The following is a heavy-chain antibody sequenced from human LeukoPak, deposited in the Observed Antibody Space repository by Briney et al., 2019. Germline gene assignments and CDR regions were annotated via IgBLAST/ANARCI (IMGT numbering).Heavy chain of an antibody. CDR2: INQEGSEK. D-gene: IGHD3-16*02. J-gene: IGHJ4*02. CDR3: ARDYDYLWGTYRYYYFDY. Sequence: GGSLRLSCVVSGFTFSSYWMSWVRQAPGRGLEWVANINQEGSEKYYVDSVKGRFTISRDNARNALYLQMNSLRAEDTALYYCARDYDYLWGTYRYYYFDYWGQGTLVTVSS. CDR1: GFTFSSYW. V-gene: IGHV3-7*05.